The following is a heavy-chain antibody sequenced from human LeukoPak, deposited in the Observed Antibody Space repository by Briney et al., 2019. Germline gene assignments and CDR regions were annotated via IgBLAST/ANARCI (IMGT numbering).Heavy chain of an antibody. J-gene: IGHJ6*03. CDR1: GFTFSTYA. CDR3: AKATYCSSSSCKPGLYYYYYMDV. V-gene: IGHV3-23*01. D-gene: IGHD2-2*01. Sequence: GGSLRLSCAASGFTFSTYAMSWVRQIPGKGLEWVSAISGSDDGTYYADSVKGRFTISRDNSKNTLYLQMNSLRVEDTAVYYCAKATYCSSSSCKPGLYYYYYMDVWGKGTTVTVSS. CDR2: ISGSDDGT.